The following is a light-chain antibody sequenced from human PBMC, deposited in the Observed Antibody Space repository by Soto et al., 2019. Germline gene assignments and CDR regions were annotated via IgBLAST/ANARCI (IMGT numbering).Light chain of an antibody. CDR3: SSYTSSSTHV. CDR1: SSDIGAFTF. J-gene: IGLJ1*01. Sequence: QSVLTQPASVSGSPGQSITISCTGTSSDIGAFTFVSWYQQDPGKVPKLMIFDVNRRPSGVSDRFSGSKSGNTASLTISGLQAEDEGDYYCSSYTSSSTHVFGSGTKLTVL. CDR2: DVN. V-gene: IGLV2-14*03.